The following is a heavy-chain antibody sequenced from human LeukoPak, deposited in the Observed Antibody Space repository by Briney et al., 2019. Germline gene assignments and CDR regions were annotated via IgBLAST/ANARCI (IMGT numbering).Heavy chain of an antibody. CDR1: NDSISSGDHY. J-gene: IGHJ4*02. Sequence: SQTLSLTCTVSNDSISSGDHYWSWIRQHPGKGLEWIGYIYYSGSTHYNPSLKSRVTISVDTSKNQFSLKLTSVTAADTAVYYCATYYYGSGSYQSPYFDYWGQGTLVTVSS. CDR2: IYYSGST. D-gene: IGHD3-10*01. CDR3: ATYYYGSGSYQSPYFDY. V-gene: IGHV4-30-4*08.